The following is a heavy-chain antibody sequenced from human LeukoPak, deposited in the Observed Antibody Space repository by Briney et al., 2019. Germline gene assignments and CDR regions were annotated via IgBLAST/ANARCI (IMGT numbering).Heavy chain of an antibody. D-gene: IGHD2-15*01. CDR1: GGTFPSYI. Sequence: SVKVSCKASGGTFPSYIVTWVRQAPGQGLEWMGGIVPIIGTANYAQKFQGRLTITADDSTSTAYMELRSLRSDDTAIYYCARDQRPSCLGGICYSGDYWGQGTLVTVTS. V-gene: IGHV1-69*13. CDR2: IVPIIGTA. CDR3: ARDQRPSCLGGICYSGDY. J-gene: IGHJ4*02.